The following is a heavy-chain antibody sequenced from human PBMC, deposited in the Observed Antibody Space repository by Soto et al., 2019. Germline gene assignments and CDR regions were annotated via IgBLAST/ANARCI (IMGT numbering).Heavy chain of an antibody. D-gene: IGHD3-10*01. CDR1: GGSFSSYT. CDR3: TRPRGGANWFDP. Sequence: SVKVSCKASGGSFSSYTISWVRQAPGQGLEWMGRIIPILGIANYAQKFQGRVTITADKSTSTAYMELSSLRSEDTAIYYCTRPRGGANWFDPWGQGILVTVSS. J-gene: IGHJ5*02. V-gene: IGHV1-69*02. CDR2: IIPILGIA.